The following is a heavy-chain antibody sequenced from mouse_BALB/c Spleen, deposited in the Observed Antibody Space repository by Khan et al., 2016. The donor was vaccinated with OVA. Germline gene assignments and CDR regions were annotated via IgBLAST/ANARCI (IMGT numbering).Heavy chain of an antibody. Sequence: VHLKESGPGLVKPSQSLSLTCTVTGYSITSDYAWNWIRQFPGNKLEWMGYISYSGSTSYTPSLKSRISITRDTSKNQFFLQLNSVTTEDTATYYCARGRAYWGQGTLVTVSA. CDR3: ARGRAY. V-gene: IGHV3-2*02. CDR2: ISYSGST. CDR1: GYSITSDYA. D-gene: IGHD3-3*01. J-gene: IGHJ3*01.